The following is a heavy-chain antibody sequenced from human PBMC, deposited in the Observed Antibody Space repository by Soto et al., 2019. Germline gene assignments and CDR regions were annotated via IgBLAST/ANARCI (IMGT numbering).Heavy chain of an antibody. CDR3: ARLRTRLGATLFSWFDP. D-gene: IGHD1-26*01. CDR2: IYYSGST. Sequence: SETLSLTCTVSGGSISSSSYYWGWIRQPPGKGLEWIGSIYYSGSTYYNPSLKSRVTISVDTSKNQFSLKLSSVTAADTVVYYCARLRTRLGATLFSWFDPWGQGTLVTVSS. J-gene: IGHJ5*02. V-gene: IGHV4-39*01. CDR1: GGSISSSSYY.